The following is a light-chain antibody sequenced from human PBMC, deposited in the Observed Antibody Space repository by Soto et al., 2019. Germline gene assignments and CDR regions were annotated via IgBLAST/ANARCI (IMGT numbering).Light chain of an antibody. Sequence: DIQMTQSPSTLSVSVGDRVTITCRASQTISSWLAWYQQKPGKAPKLLIYKASTLKSGVPSRLRGSGSGTELTITISSMKTEDFETYYCLQHSTYTVTFGQGTKVDIK. CDR3: LQHSTYTVT. V-gene: IGKV1-5*03. CDR2: KAS. CDR1: QTISSW. J-gene: IGKJ1*01.